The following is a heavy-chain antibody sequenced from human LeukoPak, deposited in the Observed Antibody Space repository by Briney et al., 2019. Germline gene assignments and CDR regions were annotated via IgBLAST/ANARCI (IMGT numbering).Heavy chain of an antibody. D-gene: IGHD1-26*01. J-gene: IGHJ4*02. Sequence: GGSLRLSCAASGFTFSTYAMTWVRQAPEKGLEWVSVLRDGGGSTFYADSVKGRFTISRDNSKNTLFLQMNSLRADDTAVYYCANGEWGDYWGQGTLVTVSS. V-gene: IGHV3-23*01. CDR3: ANGEWGDY. CDR2: LRDGGGST. CDR1: GFTFSTYA.